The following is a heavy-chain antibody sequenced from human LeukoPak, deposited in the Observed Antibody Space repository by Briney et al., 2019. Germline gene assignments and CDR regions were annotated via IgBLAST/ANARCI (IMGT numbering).Heavy chain of an antibody. CDR2: SYYSGST. D-gene: IGHD3-9*01. Sequence: SETLSLTCTVSGGSISSYYWSWIRQPPGKGLEWIGYSYYSGSTKYNPSLTSRVTISIDTSKKHFSLKLNSVTAADTAVYYCARRRVLTGSSRGDAFDIWGQGTVVTVSS. J-gene: IGHJ3*02. V-gene: IGHV4-59*08. CDR3: ARRRVLTGSSRGDAFDI. CDR1: GGSISSYY.